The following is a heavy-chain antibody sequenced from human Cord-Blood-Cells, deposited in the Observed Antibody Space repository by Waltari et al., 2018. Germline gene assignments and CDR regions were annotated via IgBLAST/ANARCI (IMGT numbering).Heavy chain of an antibody. V-gene: IGHV4-39*01. Sequence: QLQLQESGPGLVKPSETLSLPCSVSGGSISSSSYYLGWIRQPPGKGLEWIGSIYYSGSTYYNPSLKSRVTISVDTSKNQFALKLSSVTAADTAVYYCARQVWYGSGSYYNWFDPWGQGTLVTVSS. CDR3: ARQVWYGSGSYYNWFDP. J-gene: IGHJ5*02. D-gene: IGHD3-10*01. CDR1: GGSISSSSYY. CDR2: IYYSGST.